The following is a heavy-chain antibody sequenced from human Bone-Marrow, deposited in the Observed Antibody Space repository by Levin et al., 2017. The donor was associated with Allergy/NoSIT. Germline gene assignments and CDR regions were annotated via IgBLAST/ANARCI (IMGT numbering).Heavy chain of an antibody. Sequence: PGESLKISCEASGFRFTDYALHWLRQAPGKGPEWLAVISSDEQENLYAASVRGRFTLSRDNSRDTVSLQINSPRPEDTAVYYCAATYYFASSGYGTDFDYWGQGTLVTVST. J-gene: IGHJ4*02. CDR1: GFRFTDYA. V-gene: IGHV3-30*01. CDR3: AATYYFASSGYGTDFDY. CDR2: ISSDEQEN. D-gene: IGHD3-22*01.